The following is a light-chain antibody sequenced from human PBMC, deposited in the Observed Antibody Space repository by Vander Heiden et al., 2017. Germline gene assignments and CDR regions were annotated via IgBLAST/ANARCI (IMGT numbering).Light chain of an antibody. CDR3: QQCNSYPRGIT. CDR1: QGISSA. CDR2: DAS. J-gene: IGKJ3*01. Sequence: PFAPFPTSLSASVGDRVTITCRASQGISSALAWYQQKPGKAPKLLIYDASSLESGVPSRFSGSGSGTDFTLTISSLQPEDFATYYCQQCNSYPRGITFGHGTKVDIK. V-gene: IGKV1-13*02.